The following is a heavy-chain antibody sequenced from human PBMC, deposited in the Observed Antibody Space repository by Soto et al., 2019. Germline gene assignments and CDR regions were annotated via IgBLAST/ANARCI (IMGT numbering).Heavy chain of an antibody. J-gene: IGHJ4*02. V-gene: IGHV3-73*01. CDR3: ARLDYGSRYVVDN. Sequence: GGSLRLSCAASGFSFSDSAVDWVRQASGTGLEWVGRVKNKANNYATAYAAAVKGRFTISRDDSQNTAYLQMNSLKTDDTAVYYCARLDYGSRYVVDNWGQGTLVTVSS. CDR1: GFSFSDSA. CDR2: VKNKANNYAT. D-gene: IGHD4-17*01.